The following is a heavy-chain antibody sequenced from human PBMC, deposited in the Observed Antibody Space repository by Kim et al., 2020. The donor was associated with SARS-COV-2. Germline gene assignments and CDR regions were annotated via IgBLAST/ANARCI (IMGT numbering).Heavy chain of an antibody. V-gene: IGHV5-51*01. Sequence: GESLKISCKGSGYSFTSYWIGWVRQMPGKGLEWMGIIYPGDSDTRYSPSFQGQVTISADKSISTAYLQWSSLKASDTAMYYCARLYDSSGYYSRAGVFDYWGQGTLVTVSS. D-gene: IGHD3-22*01. CDR2: IYPGDSDT. CDR1: GYSFTSYW. CDR3: ARLYDSSGYYSRAGVFDY. J-gene: IGHJ4*02.